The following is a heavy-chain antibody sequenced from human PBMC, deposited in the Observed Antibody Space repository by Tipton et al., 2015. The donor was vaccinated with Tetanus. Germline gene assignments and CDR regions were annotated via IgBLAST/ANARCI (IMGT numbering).Heavy chain of an antibody. Sequence: TLSLTCTVSGGSISSGGYYWSWIRQHPGKGLEWIGYIYYSGSTYYNPSLKSRVTISVDTSKNQFSLKLSSVTAADTAVYYCARGGITAAGILDYWGQGTLVTVSS. V-gene: IGHV4-31*03. CDR1: GGSISSGGYY. CDR2: IYYSGST. D-gene: IGHD6-13*01. CDR3: ARGGITAAGILDY. J-gene: IGHJ4*02.